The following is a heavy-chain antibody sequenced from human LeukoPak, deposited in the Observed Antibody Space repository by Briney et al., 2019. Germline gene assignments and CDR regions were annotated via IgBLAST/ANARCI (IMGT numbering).Heavy chain of an antibody. Sequence: GGSLRLSCAASGFTFSSHGMHWVRQAPGKGLEWVAVISYDGSNKYYADSVKGRFTISRDNSKNTLYLQMNSLRAEDTAVYYCATSGYSYRGFGYWGQGTLVTVSS. J-gene: IGHJ4*02. V-gene: IGHV3-30*03. D-gene: IGHD5-18*01. CDR3: ATSGYSYRGFGY. CDR1: GFTFSSHG. CDR2: ISYDGSNK.